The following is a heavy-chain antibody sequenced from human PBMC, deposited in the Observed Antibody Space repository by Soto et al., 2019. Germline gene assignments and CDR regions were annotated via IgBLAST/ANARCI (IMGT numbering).Heavy chain of an antibody. J-gene: IGHJ3*02. CDR2: VYYSGAT. CDR3: ARGNDWKSSTFDI. V-gene: IGHV4-59*11. D-gene: IGHD2-21*01. Sequence: QVQLQESGPGLVKPSETLSLTCTVAGGSLTDHYWHWFRQSPGRGLQWIGYVYYSGATSYNPSLTSRVTMTVDTSKNQFSLKLRSVTAADTAVYFCARGNDWKSSTFDIWGQGKMVSVSS. CDR1: GGSLTDHY.